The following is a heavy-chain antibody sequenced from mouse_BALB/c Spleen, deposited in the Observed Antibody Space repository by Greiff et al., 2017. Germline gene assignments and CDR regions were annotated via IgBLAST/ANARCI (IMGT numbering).Heavy chain of an antibody. Sequence: DLVKPGASVKLSCKASGYTFTSYWINWIKQRPGQGLEWIGRIAPGSGSTYYNEMFKGKATLTVDTSSSTAYIQLSSLSSEDSAVYFCARGDVRPWFAYWGQGTLVTVSA. J-gene: IGHJ3*01. CDR1: GYTFTSYW. CDR3: ARGDVRPWFAY. CDR2: IAPGSGST. V-gene: IGHV1S41*01. D-gene: IGHD2-14*01.